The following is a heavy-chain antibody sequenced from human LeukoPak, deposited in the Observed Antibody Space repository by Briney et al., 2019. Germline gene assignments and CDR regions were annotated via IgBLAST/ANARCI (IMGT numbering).Heavy chain of an antibody. CDR2: IFGYGGST. D-gene: IGHD5-18*01. V-gene: IGHV3-23*01. J-gene: IGHJ4*02. CDR3: ARMAGYNSRFDY. Sequence: GGSLRLSCVASGFTFSDYAMSWVRQAPGKGLEWVSTIFGYGGSTYYADSVEDRFTISRDNAKNTVYLQLNSLRAEDTAVYYCARMAGYNSRFDYWGQGTLVTVSS. CDR1: GFTFSDYA.